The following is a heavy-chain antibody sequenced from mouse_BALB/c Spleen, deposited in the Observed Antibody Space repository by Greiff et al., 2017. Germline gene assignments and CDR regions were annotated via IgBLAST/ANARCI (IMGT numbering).Heavy chain of an antibody. V-gene: IGHV5-17*02. CDR3: ARGDYYGSGAY. D-gene: IGHD1-1*01. CDR2: ISSGSSTI. Sequence: EVHLVESGGGLVQPGGSRKLSCAASGFTFSSFGMHWVRQAPEKGLEWVAYISSGSSTIYYADTVKGRFTISRDNPKNTLFLQMTSLRSEDTAMYYCARGDYYGSGAYWGQGTLVTVSA. J-gene: IGHJ3*01. CDR1: GFTFSSFG.